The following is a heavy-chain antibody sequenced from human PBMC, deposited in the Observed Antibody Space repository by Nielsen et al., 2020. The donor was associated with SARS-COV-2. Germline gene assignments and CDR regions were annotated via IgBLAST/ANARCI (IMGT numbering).Heavy chain of an antibody. CDR1: GGSINNYY. CDR2: VYYSGST. D-gene: IGHD1-1*01. V-gene: IGHV4-59*08. J-gene: IGHJ6*02. CDR3: ARHHPVHGEYYYGMDV. Sequence: SETLSLTCTVSGGSINNYYWSWIRQPPGKALEWIGYVYYSGSTNYSPSLKSRVTISVDTSKNQFSLKLRSVTAADTAVYYCARHHPVHGEYYYGMDVWGQGTTVTVSS.